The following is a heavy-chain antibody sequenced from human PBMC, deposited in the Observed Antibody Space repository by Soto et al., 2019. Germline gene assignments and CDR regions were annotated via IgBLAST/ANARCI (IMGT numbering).Heavy chain of an antibody. CDR2: IIPIFGTA. Sequence: GASVKVSGKASGVTFSSYAISWVRQAPGQGLEWMGGIIPIFGTANYAQKFQGRVTITADESTSTAYMELSSLRSEDTAVYYCARDRGIAAAGTSFDYWGQGTLVTVSS. CDR1: GVTFSSYA. CDR3: ARDRGIAAAGTSFDY. D-gene: IGHD6-13*01. J-gene: IGHJ4*02. V-gene: IGHV1-69*13.